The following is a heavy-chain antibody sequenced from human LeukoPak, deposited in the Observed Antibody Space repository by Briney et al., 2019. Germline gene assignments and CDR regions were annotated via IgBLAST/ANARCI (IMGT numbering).Heavy chain of an antibody. V-gene: IGHV1-2*02. D-gene: IGHD3-3*01. CDR2: INPNSGGT. CDR1: GYTFTGYY. CDR3: ATDGPVLRFLEWPY. J-gene: IGHJ4*02. Sequence: GASVKVSCKASGYTFTGYYMYWVRQAPGQGLEWMGWINPNSGGTNYAQKFQGRVTMTRDTSISTVYMELSRLRSDDTAVYYCATDGPVLRFLEWPYWGQGTLVTVSS.